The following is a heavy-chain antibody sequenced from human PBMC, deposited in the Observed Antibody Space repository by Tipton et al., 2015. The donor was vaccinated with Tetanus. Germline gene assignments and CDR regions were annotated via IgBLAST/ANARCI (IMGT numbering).Heavy chain of an antibody. D-gene: IGHD3-10*01. V-gene: IGHV3-30-3*01. Sequence: LSLTCAASGFTFSNFVIHWVRQAPGKGLESVAIISYDGSKKYYADSVKGRFTISRDNSKNALYLQMNSLRVEDTAMYYCARDRRGGLWLDGGFDYWGQVTLVTVSS. CDR1: GFTFSNFV. CDR3: ARDRRGGLWLDGGFDY. CDR2: ISYDGSKK. J-gene: IGHJ4*02.